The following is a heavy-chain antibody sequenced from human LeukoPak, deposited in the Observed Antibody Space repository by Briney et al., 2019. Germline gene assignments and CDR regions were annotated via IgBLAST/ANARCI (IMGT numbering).Heavy chain of an antibody. D-gene: IGHD1-26*01. CDR1: GYTFSSYY. Sequence: GASVKVSCKASGYTFSSYYMHWVRQAPGQGLEWMGIINPSSGSTNYAQKFQGRVTMTRDTSTSTVYMELSSLRSEDSVVYYCARAYSGSYGYDYWGQGTLVSVSS. CDR2: INPSSGST. J-gene: IGHJ4*02. CDR3: ARAYSGSYGYDY. V-gene: IGHV1-46*01.